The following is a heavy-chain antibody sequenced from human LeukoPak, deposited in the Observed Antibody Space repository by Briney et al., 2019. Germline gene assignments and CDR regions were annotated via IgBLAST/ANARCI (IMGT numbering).Heavy chain of an antibody. J-gene: IGHJ4*02. Sequence: SETLSLTCTVPGGSISNYCWSSIRQPAGKGLEWIGRICNSGSTNYNPSLKSRVTMSVDTSKNQFSLKLTSVTAADTAVYYCAEGGQWLRVWGQGTLVTVSS. CDR2: ICNSGST. V-gene: IGHV4-4*07. D-gene: IGHD6-19*01. CDR1: GGSISNYC. CDR3: AEGGQWLRV.